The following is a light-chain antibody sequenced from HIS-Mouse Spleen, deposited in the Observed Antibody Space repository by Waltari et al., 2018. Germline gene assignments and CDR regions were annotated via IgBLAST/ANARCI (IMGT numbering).Light chain of an antibody. CDR2: EGS. J-gene: IGLJ3*02. CDR3: CSYAGSSTWV. CDR1: SSDVGGXNL. Sequence: QSALTQPASVSGSPGQSITISCTGTSSDVGGXNLVLWYQPHPGKAPKLMIYEGSKRPSGVSNRFSGSKSGNTASLTISGLQAEDEADYYCCSYAGSSTWVFGGGTKLTVL. V-gene: IGLV2-23*01.